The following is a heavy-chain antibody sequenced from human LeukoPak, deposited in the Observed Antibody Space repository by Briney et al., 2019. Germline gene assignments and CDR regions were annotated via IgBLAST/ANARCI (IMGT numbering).Heavy chain of an antibody. CDR1: GFTFSSYG. V-gene: IGHV3-33*01. CDR3: ARERYSSGWYFDY. CDR2: IWYDGSNK. Sequence: GGSLRLSCAASGFTFSSYGMHWVRQAPGKGLEWVAVIWYDGSNKYYADSVKGRFTISRDNSKSTLSLQMNNLRAEDTAVYYCARERYSSGWYFDYGGKGTLVTVSS. J-gene: IGHJ4*02. D-gene: IGHD6-19*01.